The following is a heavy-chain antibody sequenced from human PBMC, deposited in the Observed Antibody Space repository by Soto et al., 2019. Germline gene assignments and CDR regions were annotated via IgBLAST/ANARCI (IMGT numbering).Heavy chain of an antibody. CDR2: IYYSGST. V-gene: IGHV4-59*01. CDR1: GGSISSYY. Sequence: PSETLSLTCTVSGGSISSYYWSWIRQPPGKGLEWIGYIYYSGSTNYNPPLKSRVTISVDTSKNQFSLKLSSVTAADTAVYYCASSGGGIYGYYYYCIDVWGQGTTVTVSS. J-gene: IGHJ6*02. CDR3: ASSGGGIYGYYYYCIDV. D-gene: IGHD1-26*01.